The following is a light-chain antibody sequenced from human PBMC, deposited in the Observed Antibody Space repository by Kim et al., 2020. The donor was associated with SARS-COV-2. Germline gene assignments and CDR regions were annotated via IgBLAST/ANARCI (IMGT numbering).Light chain of an antibody. CDR3: QHYYNWPRT. Sequence: ERVLTQSPAILSLSPEERATLSCRASQYISSSLAWYQQKPGQPPRLLIHGASTRATGIPARFSGSGSGTDFTLTISSLQFEDSAVYYCQHYYNWPRTFGQGTKVDIK. J-gene: IGKJ1*01. V-gene: IGKV3D-15*01. CDR2: GAS. CDR1: QYISSS.